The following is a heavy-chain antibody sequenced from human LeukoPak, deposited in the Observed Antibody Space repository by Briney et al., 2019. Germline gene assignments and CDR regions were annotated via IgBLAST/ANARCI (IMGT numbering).Heavy chain of an antibody. Sequence: GGSLRLSCAGSGFTIGSYWMSWVRQAPGKGLEWVANIRQDGSEKYYVDSVEGRLTISRDNAKNSLYLQMNSLRAEDTGIYYCARAGYYGDDAFDLWGQGTMVTVSS. CDR2: IRQDGSEK. V-gene: IGHV3-7*01. D-gene: IGHD2/OR15-2a*01. CDR3: ARAGYYGDDAFDL. J-gene: IGHJ3*01. CDR1: GFTIGSYW.